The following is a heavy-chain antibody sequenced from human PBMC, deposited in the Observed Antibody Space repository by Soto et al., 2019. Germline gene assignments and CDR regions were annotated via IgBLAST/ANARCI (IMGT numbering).Heavy chain of an antibody. V-gene: IGHV4-30-4*01. J-gene: IGHJ5*01. D-gene: IGHD2-15*01. Sequence: PSETLSLTCSVSGDSISTVDYFWAWIRQPLGQALEYIGYIYKSTTTYHNPSFESRVAISLDTSKSQFSLTVTSVTAADTAVYFCARGRYCLTGRCFPNWFDSWGQGTLVTVSS. CDR3: ARGRYCLTGRCFPNWFDS. CDR2: IYKSTTT. CDR1: GDSISTVDYF.